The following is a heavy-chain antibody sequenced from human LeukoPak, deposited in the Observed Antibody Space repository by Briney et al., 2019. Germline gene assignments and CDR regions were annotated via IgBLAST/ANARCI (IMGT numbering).Heavy chain of an antibody. CDR3: AELGITMIGGV. Sequence: GGSPRLSCTVSGFTVSSNSWSWVRQAPGKGLEWVSFIYSGGNTHYSDSVKGRFTISRDNSKNTLYLQMNSLRAEDTAVYYCAELGITMIGGVWGKGTTVTISS. D-gene: IGHD3-10*02. CDR2: IYSGGNT. V-gene: IGHV3-53*01. CDR1: GFTVSSNS. J-gene: IGHJ6*04.